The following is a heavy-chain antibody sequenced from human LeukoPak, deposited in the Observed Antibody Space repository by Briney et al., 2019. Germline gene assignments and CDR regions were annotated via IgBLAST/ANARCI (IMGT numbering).Heavy chain of an antibody. V-gene: IGHV1-69*06. CDR3: ARGLVGASNFDY. Sequence: SVKVSCKASGGTFSSYAISWVRQAPGQGLEWMGGIIPIFGTANYAQKFQGRVTITADKSTSTAYMELSSLRSEDTAVYYCARGLVGASNFDYWGQGTLVTVSS. D-gene: IGHD1-26*01. CDR2: IIPIFGTA. J-gene: IGHJ4*02. CDR1: GGTFSSYA.